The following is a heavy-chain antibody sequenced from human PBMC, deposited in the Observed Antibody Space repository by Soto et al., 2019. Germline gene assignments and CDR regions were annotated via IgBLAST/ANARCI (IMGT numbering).Heavy chain of an antibody. D-gene: IGHD6-13*01. CDR1: GYSFTGYW. J-gene: IGHJ6*02. CDR2: IYPGDSDT. CDR3: ARTSAAGKNYNGMDV. Sequence: GESLKISCKGSGYSFTGYWISWVRQMPGKGLEWMGIIYPGDSDTRYSPSFQGQVTISADKSISTAYLQWSSLKASDTAMYYCARTSAAGKNYNGMDVWGQGTTVTVSS. V-gene: IGHV5-51*01.